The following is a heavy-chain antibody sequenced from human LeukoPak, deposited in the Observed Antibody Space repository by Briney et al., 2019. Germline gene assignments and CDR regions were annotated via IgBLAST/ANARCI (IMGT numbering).Heavy chain of an antibody. Sequence: PGGSLRLSCAASGFTVSSNYMSWVRQAPGKGLEWVSSISSSSSYIYYADSVKGRFTISRDNAKNSLYLQMNSLRAEDTAVYYCAREAAGEVYWGQGTLVTVSS. CDR3: AREAAGEVY. CDR2: ISSSSSYI. J-gene: IGHJ4*02. CDR1: GFTVSSNY. V-gene: IGHV3-21*01.